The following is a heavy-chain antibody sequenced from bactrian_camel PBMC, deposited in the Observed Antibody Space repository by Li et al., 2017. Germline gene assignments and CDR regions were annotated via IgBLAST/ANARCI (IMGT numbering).Heavy chain of an antibody. D-gene: IGHD7*01. CDR1: GFTFSNHG. Sequence: VQLVESGGGLVQPGGSLRLSCAASGFTFSNHGMNWVRQAPGKGLEWVLRINNGGGSTYYADSLKGRFTISRDNAKNTLYLQLNSLKTEDTAMYYCGRGYGGGFDRGQGTQVTVS. J-gene: IGHJ4*01. CDR2: INNGGGST. V-gene: IGHV3S31*01.